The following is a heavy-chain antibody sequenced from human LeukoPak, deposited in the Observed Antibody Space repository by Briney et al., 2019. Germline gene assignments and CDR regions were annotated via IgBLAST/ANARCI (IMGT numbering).Heavy chain of an antibody. V-gene: IGHV3-48*03. CDR1: GYTFSSYE. J-gene: IGHJ4*02. D-gene: IGHD3-3*01. CDR2: ISSSGTTI. Sequence: PGGSLRLSCAASGYTFSSYEMNWVRQAPGKGLEWVSYISSSGTTIYYADSVKGRFTISRDNAKNSLYLQMNSLRAEDTAVYYCARDFRFFDYWGQGTLVTVSS. CDR3: ARDFRFFDY.